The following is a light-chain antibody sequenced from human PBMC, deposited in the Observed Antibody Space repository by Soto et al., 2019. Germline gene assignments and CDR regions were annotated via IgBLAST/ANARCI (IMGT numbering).Light chain of an antibody. V-gene: IGKV3-15*01. J-gene: IGKJ4*01. CDR2: GAS. CDR1: QSISNN. CDR3: QQYNTWPLT. Sequence: EIVMTQSPATLSVFPGERATLSCRASQSISNNFAWYQQRPGQAPRLLMYGASTRATGVPARFSGSGSGTEFTLTISSLQSEDFALYYCQQYNTWPLTFGGGTNVDIK.